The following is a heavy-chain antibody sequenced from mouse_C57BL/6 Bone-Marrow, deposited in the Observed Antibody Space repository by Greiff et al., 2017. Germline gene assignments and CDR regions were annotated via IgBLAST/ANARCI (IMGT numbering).Heavy chain of an antibody. CDR1: GYSITSGYY. D-gene: IGHD1-1*01. CDR2: ISYDGSN. J-gene: IGHJ1*03. Sequence: EVQLQESGPGLVKPSQSLSLTCSVTGYSITSGYYWNWLRQFPGNKLEWMGYISYDGSNNYNPSLKNRIPITRDTSKNQFFLKLNSVTTEDTATYYCARDRVYYYSSGYDWYFDVWGTGTTVTVSS. V-gene: IGHV3-6*01. CDR3: ARDRVYYYSSGYDWYFDV.